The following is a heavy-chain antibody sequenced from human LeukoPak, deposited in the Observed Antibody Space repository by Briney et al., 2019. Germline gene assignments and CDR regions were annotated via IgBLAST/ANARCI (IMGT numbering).Heavy chain of an antibody. CDR3: ASSGLHGSSGSGSYSWFDP. CDR1: GYTFTSYD. V-gene: IGHV1-8*01. CDR2: MNPSSGNT. J-gene: IGHJ5*02. D-gene: IGHD3-10*01. Sequence: ASVKVSCKASGYTFTSYDINWVRQATGQGLEWMGWMNPSSGNTGYAQKFQGRVTMTRNTSISTAYMELSSLRSEDTAVYYCASSGLHGSSGSGSYSWFDPWGQGTLVTVSS.